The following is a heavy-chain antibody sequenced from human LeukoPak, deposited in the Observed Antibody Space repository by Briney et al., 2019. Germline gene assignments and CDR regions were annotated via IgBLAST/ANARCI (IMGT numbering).Heavy chain of an antibody. CDR3: ARDFPTITSWYYFDS. CDR1: GFKIDVHY. J-gene: IGHJ4*02. CDR2: ISLSGGTI. Sequence: GGSLRLSCSASGFKIDVHYMSWIRQAPGKGLEWVSHISLSGGTIHYADSVKGRFTVSRDNAKNSLYLQMNSLRAEDTAVYYCARDFPTITSWYYFDSWGQGALVVVSS. D-gene: IGHD2-2*01. V-gene: IGHV3-11*01.